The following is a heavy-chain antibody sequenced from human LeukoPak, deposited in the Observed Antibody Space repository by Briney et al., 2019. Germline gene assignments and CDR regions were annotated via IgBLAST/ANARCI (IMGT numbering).Heavy chain of an antibody. CDR1: GFTFSRFA. V-gene: IGHV3-23*01. J-gene: IGHJ4*02. CDR3: AKCHSDYGTGFDL. CDR2: ISGAGGST. D-gene: IGHD4/OR15-4a*01. Sequence: GGSLRLSCAASGFTFSRFAISWVRQAPGKGLESVSLISGAGGSTYYADSVKGRVTISRDNSKNTLYLQMNSRRAEDTAVHYCAKCHSDYGTGFDLGRQRTLLTVSS.